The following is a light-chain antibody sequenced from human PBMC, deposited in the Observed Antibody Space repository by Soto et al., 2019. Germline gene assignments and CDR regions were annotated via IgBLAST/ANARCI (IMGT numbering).Light chain of an antibody. J-gene: IGKJ1*01. Sequence: DILLTPSPVTLSLSPGERAPLSGRASQSVSSYLAWYQQKPGQAPRLLIYDASNRATGIPARFSGSGSGTDFTLTISSLEPEDFAVYYCQQRSNWPPWTFGQGTKVDIK. CDR3: QQRSNWPPWT. V-gene: IGKV3-11*01. CDR1: QSVSSY. CDR2: DAS.